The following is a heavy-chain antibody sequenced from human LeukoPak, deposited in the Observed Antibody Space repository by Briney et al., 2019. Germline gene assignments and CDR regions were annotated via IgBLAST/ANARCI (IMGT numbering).Heavy chain of an antibody. CDR2: INTSGGST. CDR1: GYTFTSYY. Sequence: ASVKVSCKASGYTFTSYYMHWVRQAPGQGLEWMGIINTSGGSTSYAQKFQGRVTITADESTSTAYMELSSLRSEDTAVYYCARLEYGGPGYYFDYWGQGTLVTVSS. J-gene: IGHJ4*02. CDR3: ARLEYGGPGYYFDY. D-gene: IGHD4-23*01. V-gene: IGHV1-46*01.